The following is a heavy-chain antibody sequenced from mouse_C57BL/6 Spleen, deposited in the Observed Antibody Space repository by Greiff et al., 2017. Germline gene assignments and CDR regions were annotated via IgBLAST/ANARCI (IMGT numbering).Heavy chain of an antibody. V-gene: IGHV1-52*01. Sequence: QVQLQQPGAELVRPGSSVKLSCKASGYTFTSYWMHWVKQRPIQGLEWIGNIDPSDSETHYNQKFKDKATLTVDKSSSTAYMQLSSLTSGDSAVYYGAQGGNPLWAMDYWGQGTSGTVSS. CDR3: AQGGNPLWAMDY. J-gene: IGHJ4*01. D-gene: IGHD2-1*01. CDR2: IDPSDSET. CDR1: GYTFTSYW.